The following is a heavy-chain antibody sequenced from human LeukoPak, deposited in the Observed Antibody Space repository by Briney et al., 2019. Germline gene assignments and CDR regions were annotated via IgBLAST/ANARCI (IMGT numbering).Heavy chain of an antibody. CDR3: ARDPAWGAIDY. CDR1: GFSMRSSW. CDR2: MNEDGSGI. D-gene: IGHD7-27*01. J-gene: IGHJ4*02. Sequence: GGSLRLSCEVSGFSMRSSWMGWVRHTPGKGLEWVAEMNEDGSGIAYVDSVKGRFTVSRDNAQDLLYLQMSSLRVEDTAVYYCARDPAWGAIDYWGQGTLVTVSS. V-gene: IGHV3-7*01.